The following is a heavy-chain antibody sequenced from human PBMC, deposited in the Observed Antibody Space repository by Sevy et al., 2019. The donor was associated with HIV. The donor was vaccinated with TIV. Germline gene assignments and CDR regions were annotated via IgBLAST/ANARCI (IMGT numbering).Heavy chain of an antibody. D-gene: IGHD3-22*01. Sequence: ASVKVSCKVSGYTLSQVSMHWVRQVPGKGLEWVGSFDPEDGETIYAQKFQGRLTMTEDTSTDTAYMELSSLKSEDTAVFYCAITKDYYDSSVCPFDYWGQGTPVTVSS. CDR3: AITKDYYDSSVCPFDY. J-gene: IGHJ4*02. V-gene: IGHV1-24*01. CDR1: GYTLSQVS. CDR2: FDPEDGET.